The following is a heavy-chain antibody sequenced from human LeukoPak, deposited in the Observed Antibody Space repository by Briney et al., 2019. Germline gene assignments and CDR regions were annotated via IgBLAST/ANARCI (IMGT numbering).Heavy chain of an antibody. V-gene: IGHV1-3*01. CDR1: GFTFSSYA. CDR3: ARDHSSGWYLTPVYYFDY. CDR2: INAGNGNT. J-gene: IGHJ4*02. Sequence: GGSLRLSCAASGFTFSSYAMHWVRQAPGQRLEWMGWINAGNGNTKYSQKFQGRVTITRDTSASTAYMELSSLRSEDTAVYYCARDHSSGWYLTPVYYFDYWGQGTLVTVSS. D-gene: IGHD6-19*01.